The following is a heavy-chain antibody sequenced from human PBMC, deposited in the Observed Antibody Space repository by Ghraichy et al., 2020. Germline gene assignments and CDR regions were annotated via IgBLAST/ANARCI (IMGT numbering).Heavy chain of an antibody. D-gene: IGHD3-22*01. J-gene: IGHJ4*02. CDR1: GFTVSRNY. CDR3: AGGVIAYYFDY. Sequence: LSLTCAASGFTVSRNYKSWVCQAPGQGLELVSVIYSGCSTYYADSVKGRFTIPRDNSKNTLYLQMNSLRAEDTAVYYCAGGVIAYYFDYWGQGTLVTVSS. V-gene: IGHV3-53*01. CDR2: IYSGCST.